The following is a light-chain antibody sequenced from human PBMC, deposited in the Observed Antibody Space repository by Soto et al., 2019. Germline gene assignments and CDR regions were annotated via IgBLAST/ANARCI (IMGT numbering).Light chain of an antibody. CDR3: QQSYSTSWT. CDR2: TAS. CDR1: QSISSY. V-gene: IGKV1-39*01. J-gene: IGKJ1*01. Sequence: DNQMTQSPSSLSASVGDRVTITCRASQSISSYLNWYQQKPGKAPKLLIYTASSLQSGVPSRFSGRGSGTDFTLTISSLQPEDFATYYCQQSYSTSWTFGQGTKVEIK.